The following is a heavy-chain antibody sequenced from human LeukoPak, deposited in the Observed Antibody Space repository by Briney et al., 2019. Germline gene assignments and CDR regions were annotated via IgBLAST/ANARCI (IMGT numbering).Heavy chain of an antibody. CDR1: GYTLTELS. J-gene: IGHJ4*02. D-gene: IGHD6-13*01. CDR2: FDPEDGET. Sequence: ASVKVSCTVSGYTLTELSMHWVRQAPGKGLEWMGGFDPEDGETIYAQKFQGRVTMTEDTSTDTAYMELSSLGSEDTAVYYCATLSGIAAAGTGLYFDYWGQGTLVTVSS. CDR3: ATLSGIAAAGTGLYFDY. V-gene: IGHV1-24*01.